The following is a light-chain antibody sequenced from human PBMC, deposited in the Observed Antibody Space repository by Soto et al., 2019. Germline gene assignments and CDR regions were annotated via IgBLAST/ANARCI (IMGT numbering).Light chain of an antibody. CDR2: AAS. CDR3: LQKYFYPFT. Sequence: IQMTQSPSSLSASVGDRITITCRASQSIRNDLDWFQQKPGKAPKLLIYAASNLQSGVPARFSGSGSGTDFTLTISSLQPEDFATYYCLQKYFYPFTFGPGTKVDIK. V-gene: IGKV1-6*01. J-gene: IGKJ3*01. CDR1: QSIRND.